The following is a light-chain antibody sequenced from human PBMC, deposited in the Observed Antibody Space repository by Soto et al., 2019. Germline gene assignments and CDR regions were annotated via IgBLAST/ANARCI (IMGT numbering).Light chain of an antibody. Sequence: EIVLTQSPGTLSLSPGERATFSCRASQSGSSNYLAWYQQNPSQAPRLLIYGAFKRATGIPDRFSGSGSGTDITLTISRVEPEDFAVYCCQQYGSSPRTFGQGTKVDIK. CDR3: QQYGSSPRT. V-gene: IGKV3-20*01. J-gene: IGKJ1*01. CDR1: QSGSSNY. CDR2: GAF.